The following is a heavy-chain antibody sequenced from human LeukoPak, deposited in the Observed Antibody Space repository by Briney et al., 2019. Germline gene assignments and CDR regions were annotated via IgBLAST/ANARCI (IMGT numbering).Heavy chain of an antibody. Sequence: GGSLRLSCAASGFTVSNNYMSWARQAPGKGLEWVSVIHSGGSTYYADSVKGRFTISRDNCKNSLSLEMNSLRTEDTAMYYCARESGKFDYWGQGTLVAVSS. J-gene: IGHJ4*02. CDR1: GFTVSNNY. CDR3: ARESGKFDY. CDR2: IHSGGST. V-gene: IGHV3-53*05.